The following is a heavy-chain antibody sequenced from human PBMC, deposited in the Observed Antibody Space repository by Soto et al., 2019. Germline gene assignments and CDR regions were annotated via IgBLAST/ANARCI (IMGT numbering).Heavy chain of an antibody. CDR1: GFTFDDYA. CDR3: AKVLGPVGATEAGAFDI. D-gene: IGHD1-26*01. V-gene: IGHV3-9*01. Sequence: PGGSLRLSCAASGFTFDDYAMHWVRQAPGKGLEWVSGISWNSGSIGYADSVKGRFTISRDNAKNSLYLQMNSLRAEDTALYYCAKVLGPVGATEAGAFDIWGQGTMVTVSS. J-gene: IGHJ3*02. CDR2: ISWNSGSI.